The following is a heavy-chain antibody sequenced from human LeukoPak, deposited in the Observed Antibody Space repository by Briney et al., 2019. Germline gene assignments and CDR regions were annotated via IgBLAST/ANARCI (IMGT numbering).Heavy chain of an antibody. Sequence: SVRVSCKASGGTFSSYAISWVRQAPGQGLEWMGGIIPIFGTANYAQKCQGRVTITPDESTSTAYMELSSLRSEDTAVYYCARSGTYCSSTSCYLNPWGQGTLVTVSS. CDR3: ARSGTYCSSTSCYLNP. CDR1: GGTFSSYA. CDR2: IIPIFGTA. D-gene: IGHD2-2*01. J-gene: IGHJ5*02. V-gene: IGHV1-69*13.